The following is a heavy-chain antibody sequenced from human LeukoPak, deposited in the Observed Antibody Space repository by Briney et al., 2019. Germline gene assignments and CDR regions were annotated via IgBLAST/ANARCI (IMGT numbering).Heavy chain of an antibody. CDR1: GGSFSGYY. CDR2: INHSGST. V-gene: IGHV4-34*01. CDR3: AREIGYCSSTSCFNWFDP. Sequence: PSETLSLTCAVYGGSFSGYYWSWLRQPPGKGLEWIGEINHSGSTNYNPSLKSRVTISVDTSTNHFSLKLSSVTAADTAVYYCAREIGYCSSTSCFNWFDPWGQGTLVTVSS. J-gene: IGHJ5*02. D-gene: IGHD2-2*01.